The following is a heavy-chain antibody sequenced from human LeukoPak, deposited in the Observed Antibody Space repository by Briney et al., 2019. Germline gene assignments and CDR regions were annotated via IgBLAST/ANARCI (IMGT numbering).Heavy chain of an antibody. CDR1: GFTFSSYG. J-gene: IGHJ4*02. D-gene: IGHD4-23*01. Sequence: GGSLRLSCAASGFTFSSYGMHWVRQAPGKGLEWVANIKGDGSERNYVDSVKGRFTISRDNAKNSLYLQINSLRAEDTAVYYCARDSPFGGNWGQGTLVTVSS. CDR3: ARDSPFGGN. V-gene: IGHV3-7*01. CDR2: IKGDGSER.